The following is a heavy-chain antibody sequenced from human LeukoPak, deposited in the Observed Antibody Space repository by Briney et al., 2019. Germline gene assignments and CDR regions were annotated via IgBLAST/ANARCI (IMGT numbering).Heavy chain of an antibody. J-gene: IGHJ4*02. D-gene: IGHD6-6*01. CDR2: IIPIFGTA. CDR3: ARGAVAALISDY. Sequence: ASVKVSCKASGGTFSSYAISWVRQAPGQGLEWMGGIIPIFGTANYAQKFQGRVTITADKSTSTAYMELSSLRSEDTAVYYCARGAVAALISDYWGQGTLVTVSS. CDR1: GGTFSSYA. V-gene: IGHV1-69*06.